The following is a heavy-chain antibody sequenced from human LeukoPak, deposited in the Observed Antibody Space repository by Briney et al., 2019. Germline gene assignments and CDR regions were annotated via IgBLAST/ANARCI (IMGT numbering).Heavy chain of an antibody. V-gene: IGHV1-18*01. CDR2: ISAYNGNT. CDR1: GYTFTSYD. Sequence: ASVKVSCKASGYTFTSYDISWVRQAPGQGLEWMGWISAYNGNTNYAQKLQGRVTMTTDTSTSTAYMELRSLRSDDTAVYYCAGMWFGELSGIWGQGTMVTVSS. D-gene: IGHD3-10*01. CDR3: AGMWFGELSGI. J-gene: IGHJ3*02.